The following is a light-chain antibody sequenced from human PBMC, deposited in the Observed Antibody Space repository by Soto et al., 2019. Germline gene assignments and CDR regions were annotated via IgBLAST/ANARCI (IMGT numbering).Light chain of an antibody. Sequence: QSALTQPASVSGSPGQSITISCTGTSSDVGGYNYVSWYQQHPGKAPKVMIYDVSNRPSGVSNRFSGSKSGNTASLTISGLQAEDEADYYCSSYTSRSLYVFGTGTKLTVL. V-gene: IGLV2-14*01. CDR1: SSDVGGYNY. CDR2: DVS. J-gene: IGLJ1*01. CDR3: SSYTSRSLYV.